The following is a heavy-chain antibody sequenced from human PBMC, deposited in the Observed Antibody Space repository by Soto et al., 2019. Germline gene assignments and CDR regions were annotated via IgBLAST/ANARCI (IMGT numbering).Heavy chain of an antibody. Sequence: ASVKVSCKASGYTFTRSGISWVRQAPGQGLEWMGWISAYNGNTNYAQKLQGRVTMTTDTSTSTAYMELRSLRSDDTAVYYCARAYYYGSGSYYDYWGQGTLVTVSS. J-gene: IGHJ4*02. D-gene: IGHD3-10*01. CDR3: ARAYYYGSGSYYDY. CDR1: GYTFTRSG. CDR2: ISAYNGNT. V-gene: IGHV1-18*01.